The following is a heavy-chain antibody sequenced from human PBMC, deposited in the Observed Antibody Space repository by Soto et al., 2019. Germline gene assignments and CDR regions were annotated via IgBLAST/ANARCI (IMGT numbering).Heavy chain of an antibody. D-gene: IGHD2-15*01. CDR1: GFAFRSYN. J-gene: IGHJ4*02. Sequence: EVQLVESGGGLVKPGGSLTLSYAGSGFAFRSYNMNWVRQLPGKGLEWVASISSGSSNIYYADSVKGRFTISRDNAKDSLYVQMDGLRAEDSAVYYCASAAVVAGTFDFWGQGTLLTVSS. V-gene: IGHV3-21*01. CDR2: ISSGSSNI. CDR3: ASAAVVAGTFDF.